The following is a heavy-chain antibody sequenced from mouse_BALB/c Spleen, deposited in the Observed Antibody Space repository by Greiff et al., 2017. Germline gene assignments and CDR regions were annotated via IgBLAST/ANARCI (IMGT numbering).Heavy chain of an antibody. CDR2: IWAGGST. J-gene: IGHJ4*01. CDR3: ARDYYGSSWGTYYAMDY. D-gene: IGHD1-1*01. V-gene: IGHV2-9*02. CDR1: GFSLTSYG. Sequence: QVQLKQSGPGLVQPSQSLSITCTVSGFSLTSYGVHWVRQPPGKGLEWLGVIWAGGSTNYNSALMSRLSISKDNSKSQVFLKMNSLQTDDTAMYYCARDYYGSSWGTYYAMDYWGQGTSVTVSS.